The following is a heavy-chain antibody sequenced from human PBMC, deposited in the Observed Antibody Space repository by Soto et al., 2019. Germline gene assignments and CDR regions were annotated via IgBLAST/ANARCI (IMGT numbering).Heavy chain of an antibody. V-gene: IGHV3-30*18. CDR1: GFTFSSYG. CDR2: ISYDGSNK. CDR3: AKDTDGSGRWFDP. D-gene: IGHD3-10*01. Sequence: PGGSLRLSCAASGFTFSSYGMHWVRQAPGKGLEWVAVISYDGSNKYYADSVKGRFTISRDNSKNTLYLQMNSLRAEDTAVYYCAKDTDGSGRWFDPWGQGTLVTVSS. J-gene: IGHJ5*02.